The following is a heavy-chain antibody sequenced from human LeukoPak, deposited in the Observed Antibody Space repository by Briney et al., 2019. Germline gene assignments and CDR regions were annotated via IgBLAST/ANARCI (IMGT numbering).Heavy chain of an antibody. CDR2: INHSGST. V-gene: IGHV4-34*01. D-gene: IGHD3-3*01. J-gene: IGHJ4*02. CDR3: ARAGQYDFWSGYPRYFDY. Sequence: PSETLSLTCAVYGGSFSGYYWSWIRQPPGKGLEWIGEINHSGSTYYNPSLKSRVTISVDTSKNQFSLKLSSVTAADTAVYYCARAGQYDFWSGYPRYFDYWGQGTLVTVSS. CDR1: GGSFSGYY.